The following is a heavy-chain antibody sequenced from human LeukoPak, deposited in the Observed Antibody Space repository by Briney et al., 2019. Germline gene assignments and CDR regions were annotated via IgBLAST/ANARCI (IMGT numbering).Heavy chain of an antibody. D-gene: IGHD6-13*01. V-gene: IGHV1-69*13. CDR1: GGTFSSYA. Sequence: ASVKVSCKASGGTFSSYAISWVRQAPGQGLEWMGGIIPIFGTANYAQKFQGRVTITADESTSTAYVELSSLRSEDTAVYYCAREAAAGSYGMDVWGQGTTVTVSS. J-gene: IGHJ6*02. CDR2: IIPIFGTA. CDR3: AREAAAGSYGMDV.